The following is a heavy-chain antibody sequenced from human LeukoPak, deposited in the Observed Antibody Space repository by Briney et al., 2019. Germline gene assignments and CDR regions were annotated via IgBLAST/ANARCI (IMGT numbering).Heavy chain of an antibody. CDR3: ARGDIVVVPAATSYYYYGMDG. V-gene: IGHV1-46*01. D-gene: IGHD2-2*01. CDR2: INPSGGST. CDR1: GYTFTSYY. Sequence: ASVKVSCKASGYTFTSYYMHWVRQAPGQGLEWMGIINPSGGSTSYAQKFQGRVTMTRDTSTSTVYMELSSLRSEDTAVYYCARGDIVVVPAATSYYYYGMDGWGQGTTVTVSS. J-gene: IGHJ6*02.